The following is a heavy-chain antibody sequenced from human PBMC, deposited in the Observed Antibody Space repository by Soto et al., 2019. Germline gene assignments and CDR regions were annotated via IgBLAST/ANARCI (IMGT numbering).Heavy chain of an antibody. J-gene: IGHJ4*02. CDR1: GYTFTSYA. CDR3: ARDPYYYDSSGYYPFDY. CDR2: INAGNGNT. D-gene: IGHD3-22*01. V-gene: IGHV1-3*01. Sequence: GASVKVSCKASGYTFTSYAMHWVRQAPGQRLEWMGWINAGNGNTKYSQKFQGRVTITRDTSASTAYMELSSLRSEDTAVYYCARDPYYYDSSGYYPFDYWGQGTLVTVS.